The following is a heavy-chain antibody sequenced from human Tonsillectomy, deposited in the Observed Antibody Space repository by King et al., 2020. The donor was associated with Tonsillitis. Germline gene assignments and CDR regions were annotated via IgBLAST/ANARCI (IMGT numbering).Heavy chain of an antibody. CDR3: AHIGLYYGSGSYYGTNWFDP. Sequence: TLQESGPTLVKPTQTLTLTCTFSGFSLSTSGVGVGWIRQPPGQALEWLALIYWNDDKRYSPSLKSRLTITKDTSKNQVVLTMTNMDPVDTATYYCAHIGLYYGSGSYYGTNWFDPWGQGTLVTVSS. D-gene: IGHD3-10*01. CDR2: IYWNDDK. J-gene: IGHJ5*02. V-gene: IGHV2-5*01. CDR1: GFSLSTSGVG.